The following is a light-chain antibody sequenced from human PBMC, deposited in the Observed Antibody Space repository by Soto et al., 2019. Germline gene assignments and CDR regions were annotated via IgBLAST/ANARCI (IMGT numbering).Light chain of an antibody. CDR3: QQYYNWPPYT. CDR2: KAS. Sequence: DIQMTQSPSTLSASVGDRVTITCRASQSISSWLAWYQQKPGKAPKLLIYKASSLESGVPSRFSGSGSGTEFTLTISSLQPDDFATYYCQQYYNWPPYTFGQGTKLQIK. CDR1: QSISSW. V-gene: IGKV1-5*03. J-gene: IGKJ2*01.